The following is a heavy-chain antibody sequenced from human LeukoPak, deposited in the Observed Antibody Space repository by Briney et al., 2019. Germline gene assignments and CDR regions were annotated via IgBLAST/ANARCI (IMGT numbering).Heavy chain of an antibody. V-gene: IGHV4-38-2*02. Sequence: SQTLSLTCTVSGYSISSGYYWGWIRQPPGKGLEWIGSIYHSGSTYYNPSLKSRVTISVDTSKNQFSLKLSSVTAADTAVYYCASLSRLRILEWLSRYYFDYWGQGTLVTVSS. D-gene: IGHD3-3*01. CDR2: IYHSGST. CDR1: GYSISSGYY. CDR3: ASLSRLRILEWLSRYYFDY. J-gene: IGHJ4*02.